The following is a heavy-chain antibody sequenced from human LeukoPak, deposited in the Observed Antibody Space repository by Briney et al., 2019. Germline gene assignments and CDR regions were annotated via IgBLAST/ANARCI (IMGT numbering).Heavy chain of an antibody. J-gene: IGHJ4*02. CDR3: ARSDDYDFWSGYYFDY. D-gene: IGHD3-3*01. V-gene: IGHV4-39*01. CDR2: IYYSGST. Sequence: PSETLSLTCTVSGGSISSSSYYWGWIRQPPGKGLEWIGSIYYSGSTYYNPSLKSRVTISVDTSKNQFSLKLSSVTAADTAVYYCARSDDYDFWSGYYFDYWGQGTLVTVSS. CDR1: GGSISSSSYY.